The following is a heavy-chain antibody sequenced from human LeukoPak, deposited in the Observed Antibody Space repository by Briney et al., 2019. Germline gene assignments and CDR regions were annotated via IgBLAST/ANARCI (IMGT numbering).Heavy chain of an antibody. J-gene: IGHJ4*02. D-gene: IGHD6-6*01. CDR2: IKQDGSEK. V-gene: IGHV3-7*03. Sequence: GGSLRLSCAASGFTFGNYWMRWVRQAPGKGLEWVANIKQDGSEKYYLGSVKGRFTISRDNAANSLSLQMNSLRAEDTAVYYCASAGGDSRSPLPFYYWGQGTLVTVSS. CDR3: ASAGGDSRSPLPFYY. CDR1: GFTFGNYW.